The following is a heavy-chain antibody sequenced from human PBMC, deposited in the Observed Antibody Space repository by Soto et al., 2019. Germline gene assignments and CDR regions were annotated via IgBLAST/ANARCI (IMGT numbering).Heavy chain of an antibody. CDR1: SASIGSYF. J-gene: IGHJ5*02. Sequence: SETLSLTCSVSSASIGSYFWSWIRQPPGKGLEWIGNIHYSGNTNINPSLRSRVTMSADTSRNQFSLKLSSVTAADTAVYFCARDFSYGSRTNNWFGPWVQGTLATVSS. D-gene: IGHD3-10*01. V-gene: IGHV4-59*01. CDR3: ARDFSYGSRTNNWFGP. CDR2: IHYSGNT.